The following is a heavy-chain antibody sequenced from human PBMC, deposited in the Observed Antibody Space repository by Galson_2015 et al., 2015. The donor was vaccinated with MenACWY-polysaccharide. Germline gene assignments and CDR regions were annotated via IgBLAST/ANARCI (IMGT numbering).Heavy chain of an antibody. J-gene: IGHJ4*02. CDR2: INTDGSST. V-gene: IGHV3-74*01. CDR3: ARDPHCGAGCSIHDAFDY. CDR1: GFTFSSYW. Sequence: SLRLSCAAYGFTFSSYWMHWVRQAPGEGLVWVSRINTDGSSTSYADSVKGRFTVSRDNAKNTVYLQMNSLRAEDTAVYYCARDPHCGAGCSIHDAFDYWGQGTLVTVSS. D-gene: IGHD2-21*02.